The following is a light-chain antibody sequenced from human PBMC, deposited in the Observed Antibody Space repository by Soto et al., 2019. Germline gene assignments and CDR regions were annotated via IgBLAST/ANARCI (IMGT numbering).Light chain of an antibody. J-gene: IGKJ1*01. CDR3: QQYGSSPRT. Sequence: EIVLTQAPGTLSLSPGERATFSCRSSQSVSSNYLAWYQQKPGQAPGLLIYGAFKRATGIPDRFSGSGSGTDFTLTISRMEPEDFAVYCCQQYGSSPRTFGQGTKVDIK. V-gene: IGKV3-20*01. CDR2: GAF. CDR1: QSVSSNY.